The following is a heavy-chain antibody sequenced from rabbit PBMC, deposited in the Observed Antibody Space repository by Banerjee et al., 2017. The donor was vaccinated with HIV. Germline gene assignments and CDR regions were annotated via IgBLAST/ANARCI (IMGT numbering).Heavy chain of an antibody. CDR3: ARDNTAADGYVFNL. CDR2: IWSNSET. CDR1: GFSFNSGYD. D-gene: IGHD6-1*01. J-gene: IGHJ4*01. Sequence: QSLEESGGDLVKPGASLTLTCTASGFSFNSGYDINWVRQAPGKGLEWIASIWSNSETYYASWAKGRFTISKTSSTTVTLQMTSLTAADTATYFCARDNTAADGYVFNLWGQGTLVTVS. V-gene: IGHV1S40*01.